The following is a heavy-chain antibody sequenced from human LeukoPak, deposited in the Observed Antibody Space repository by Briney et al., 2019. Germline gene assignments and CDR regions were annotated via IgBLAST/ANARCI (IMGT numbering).Heavy chain of an antibody. CDR2: IIPIFGTA. D-gene: IGHD2-2*01. V-gene: IGHV1-69*06. J-gene: IGHJ4*02. CDR1: GGTFSSYA. CDR3: AGGRPDIVVVPATLRNYYFDY. Sequence: GASVKVSCKASGGTFSSYAISWVRQAPGQGLEWMGGIIPIFGTANYAQKFQGRVTITADKSTSTAYMELSSLRSEDTAVYYCAGGRPDIVVVPATLRNYYFDYWGQGTLVTVSS.